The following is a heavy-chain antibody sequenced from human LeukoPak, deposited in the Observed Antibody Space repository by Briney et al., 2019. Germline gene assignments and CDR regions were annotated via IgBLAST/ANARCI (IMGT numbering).Heavy chain of an antibody. Sequence: GGSLRLSCTASGFTVNSYSMNWVRQAPGKRLEWVSSIRSSSDSRYYAYSLKGRFTISRDNAKNSVYLQMNSLTAEDTAVYYCARASGVGLLLYFDQWGQGSPVTVSS. CDR2: IRSSSDSR. D-gene: IGHD3-22*01. J-gene: IGHJ4*02. CDR1: GFTVNSYS. CDR3: ARASGVGLLLYFDQ. V-gene: IGHV3-21*01.